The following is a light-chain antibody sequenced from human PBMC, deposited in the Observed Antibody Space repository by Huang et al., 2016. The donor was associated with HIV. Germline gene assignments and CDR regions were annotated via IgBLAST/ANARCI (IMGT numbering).Light chain of an antibody. CDR1: QRVRSY. CDR3: QQRGNWPYT. Sequence: EIVLTQSPATLSLSPGERATLSCRASQRVRSYLAWYQQTPGQAPRLRLYDTSNSATGIPARFGGSASGTDFTLTISSLEPEDFAVYFCQQRGNWPYTFGQGTKLEIK. J-gene: IGKJ2*01. V-gene: IGKV3-11*01. CDR2: DTS.